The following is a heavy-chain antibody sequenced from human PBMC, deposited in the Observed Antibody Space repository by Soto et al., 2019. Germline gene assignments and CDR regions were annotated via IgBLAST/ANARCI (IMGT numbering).Heavy chain of an antibody. CDR1: GYTFTSYG. D-gene: IGHD3-10*01. J-gene: IGHJ6*02. CDR3: ARDNRRVYYGSGSYYHYYGMDV. CDR2: ISAYNGNT. V-gene: IGHV1-18*01. Sequence: ASVKVSCKASGYTFTSYGISWVRRAPGQGLEWMGWISAYNGNTNYAQKLQGRVTMTTDTSTSTAYMELRSLRSDDTAVYYCARDNRRVYYGSGSYYHYYGMDVWGQGTTVTVSS.